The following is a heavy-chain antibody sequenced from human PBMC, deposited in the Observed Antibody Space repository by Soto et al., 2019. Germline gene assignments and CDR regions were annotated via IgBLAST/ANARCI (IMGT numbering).Heavy chain of an antibody. CDR2: INHSGST. J-gene: IGHJ4*02. D-gene: IGHD6-13*01. Sequence: PSETLSLTCAVYGGSFSGYYWSWIRQPPGKGLEWIGEINHSGSTNYNPSLKSRVTISVDTSKNQFSLKLSSVTAADTAVYYCARSYSSSWYASYWGQGTLVTVSS. CDR1: GGSFSGYY. CDR3: ARSYSSSWYASY. V-gene: IGHV4-34*01.